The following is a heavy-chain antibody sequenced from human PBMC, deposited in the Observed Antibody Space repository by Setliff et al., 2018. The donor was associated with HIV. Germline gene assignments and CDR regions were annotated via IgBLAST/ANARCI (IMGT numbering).Heavy chain of an antibody. CDR3: ARHLTYDTTDSLSGYGLDV. CDR2: MYYGGRT. V-gene: IGHV4-39*07. CDR1: GGSITSNNYY. D-gene: IGHD3-22*01. Sequence: PSETLSLTCTVSGGSITSNNYYWGWIRQPPGKGLEWIGSMYYGGRTYYNPSLRGRVTISEDTSKNQFSLRLNSLTAADTAVYYCARHLTYDTTDSLSGYGLDVWGQGTTVTVSS. J-gene: IGHJ6*02.